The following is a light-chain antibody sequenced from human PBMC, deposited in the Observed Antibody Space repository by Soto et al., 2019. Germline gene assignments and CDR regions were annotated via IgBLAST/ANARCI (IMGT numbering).Light chain of an antibody. CDR2: GSG. CDR3: QSYGSSLSGYV. Sequence: QSVLTQPPPVSGAPGQRVTISCARSSSNIGASYDVNWYQQLPCTAPKVVIYGSGNRPSGVPDRFSGSKSGTSASLAIAGLQAEDEADYYCQSYGSSLSGYVFGTGTKVTVL. CDR1: SSNIGASYD. V-gene: IGLV1-40*01. J-gene: IGLJ1*01.